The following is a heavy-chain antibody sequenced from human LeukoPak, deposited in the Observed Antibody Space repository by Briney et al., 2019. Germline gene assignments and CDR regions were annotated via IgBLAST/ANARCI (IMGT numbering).Heavy chain of an antibody. CDR3: AREPYSSSWYLWFDP. Sequence: GGSLRLSCAASGFTFSSYEMNWVRQAPGKGLEWVSYISSSGSTIYYADSEKGRFTISRDNAKNSLYLQMNSLRAEDTAVYYCAREPYSSSWYLWFDPWGQGTLVTVSS. D-gene: IGHD6-13*01. CDR1: GFTFSSYE. CDR2: ISSSGSTI. V-gene: IGHV3-48*03. J-gene: IGHJ5*02.